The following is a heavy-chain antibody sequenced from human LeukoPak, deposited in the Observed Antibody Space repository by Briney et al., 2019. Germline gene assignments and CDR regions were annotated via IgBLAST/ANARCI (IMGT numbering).Heavy chain of an antibody. D-gene: IGHD3-22*01. CDR3: ARDTRNYDSSGYYYFDY. V-gene: IGHV4-4*07. CDR1: GGSISSYY. J-gene: IGHJ4*02. Sequence: SETLSLTCTVSGGSISSYYWSWIRQPAGKGLEWIARIYSSGSTNYNPSLKSRVTMSVDTSKNQFSLRLNSVTAADTAMYYCARDTRNYDSSGYYYFDYWGQGTLVTVSS. CDR2: IYSSGST.